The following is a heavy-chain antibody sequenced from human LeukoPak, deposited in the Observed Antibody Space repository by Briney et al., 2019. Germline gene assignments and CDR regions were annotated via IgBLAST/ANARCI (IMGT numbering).Heavy chain of an antibody. CDR2: INPNSGGT. CDR1: GYTFTGYY. Sequence: ASVKVSCKASGYTFTGYYMHWVRQATGQGLEWMGWINPNSGGTNYAQKFQGRVTMTRDTSISTAYMELSRLRSDDTAVYYCARVQRGSGSYYRVFDAFDIWGQGTMVTVSS. CDR3: ARVQRGSGSYYRVFDAFDI. J-gene: IGHJ3*02. V-gene: IGHV1-2*02. D-gene: IGHD3-10*01.